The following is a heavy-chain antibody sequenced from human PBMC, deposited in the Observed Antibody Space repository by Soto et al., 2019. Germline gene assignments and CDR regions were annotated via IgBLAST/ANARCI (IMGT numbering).Heavy chain of an antibody. V-gene: IGHV1-69*13. CDR1: GGTFSSYA. Sequence: SVKVSCKASGGTFSSYAISWVREAPGQGLEWMGGIIPIFGTANYAQKFQGRVTITADESTSTAYMELSSLRSEDTAVYYCARVTAVGGYYYGMDVWGQGTTVTVSS. J-gene: IGHJ6*02. D-gene: IGHD2-15*01. CDR3: ARVTAVGGYYYGMDV. CDR2: IIPIFGTA.